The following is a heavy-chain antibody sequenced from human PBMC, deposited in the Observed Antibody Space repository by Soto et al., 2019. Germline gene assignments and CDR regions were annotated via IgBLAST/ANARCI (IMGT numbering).Heavy chain of an antibody. CDR3: TREGSYGGFFDY. V-gene: IGHV3-49*04. CDR2: IRSKAYGGTT. D-gene: IGHD4-17*01. Sequence: PGVSLRLSCTASGFTFGDYAMSWVRQAPGKGLEWVGFIRSKAYGGTTEYAASVKGRFTISRDDSKSIAYLQMNSLKTEDTAVYYCTREGSYGGFFDYWGQGTLVTVSS. J-gene: IGHJ4*02. CDR1: GFTFGDYA.